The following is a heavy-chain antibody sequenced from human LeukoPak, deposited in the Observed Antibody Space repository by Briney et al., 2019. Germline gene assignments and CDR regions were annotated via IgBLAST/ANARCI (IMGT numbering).Heavy chain of an antibody. J-gene: IGHJ1*01. CDR1: GGSISSSSYY. V-gene: IGHV4-39*07. D-gene: IGHD2-2*01. CDR3: AREVCSSTSCRLEYFQH. CDR2: IYYSGST. Sequence: SETLSLTCTVSGGSISSSSYYWGWIRQPPGKGLEWIGSIYYSGSTYYNPSLKSRVTISVDTSKNQFSLKLSSVTAADTAVYYCAREVCSSTSCRLEYFQHWGQGTLVTVSS.